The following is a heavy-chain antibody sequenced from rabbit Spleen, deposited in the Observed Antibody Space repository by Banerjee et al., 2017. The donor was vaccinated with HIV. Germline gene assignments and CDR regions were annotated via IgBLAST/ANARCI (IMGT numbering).Heavy chain of an antibody. CDR1: GFSFSSSYW. CDR2: IYTSSGTT. CDR3: ARDGTGGSYFAL. J-gene: IGHJ4*01. V-gene: IGHV1S45*01. Sequence: QEQLEESGGDLVKPGASLTLTCTASGFSFSSSYWICWVRQAPGKGLEWIACIYTSSGTTYYASWAKGRFTISKTSSTTVTLQMTSLTAADTATYFCARDGTGGSYFALWGQGTLVTVS. D-gene: IGHD8-1*01.